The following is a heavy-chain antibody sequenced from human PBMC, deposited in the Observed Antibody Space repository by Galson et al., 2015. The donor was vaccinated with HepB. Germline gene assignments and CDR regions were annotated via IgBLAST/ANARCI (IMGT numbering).Heavy chain of an antibody. Sequence: SETLSLTCAVYGGSFSGYYWSWIRQPPGKGLEWIGEINHSGSTNYNPSLKRRVTISVDTSKNQFSLKLSSVTAADTAVYYCARAGGDGGTNFDYWGQGTLVTVSS. CDR2: INHSGST. CDR3: ARAGGDGGTNFDY. CDR1: GGSFSGYY. D-gene: IGHD4-23*01. V-gene: IGHV4-34*01. J-gene: IGHJ4*02.